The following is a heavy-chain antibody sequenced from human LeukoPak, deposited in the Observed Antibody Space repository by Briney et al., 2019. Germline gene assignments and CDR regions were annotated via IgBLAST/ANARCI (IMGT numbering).Heavy chain of an antibody. CDR2: ISSSGSTI. J-gene: IGHJ3*02. V-gene: IGHV3-11*04. CDR1: GFTFSDYY. D-gene: IGHD5-18*01. CDR3: ARDRLWLTIRAFDI. Sequence: GGSLRLSCAASGFTFSDYYMSWIRQAPGKGLEWVSYISSSGSTIYYADSVKGRFTISRDNAKNSLYLQMNSLRAEDTAVYYCARDRLWLTIRAFDIWGQGTMVTVSS.